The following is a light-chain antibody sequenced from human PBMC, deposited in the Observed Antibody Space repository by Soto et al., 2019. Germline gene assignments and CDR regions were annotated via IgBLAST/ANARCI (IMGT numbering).Light chain of an antibody. Sequence: QSVLTQPASVSGSPGQSITISCTGTSSDVGGYNYVSWYQQHPGKAPKLMIYDVSNRPSGVSNRFSGSKSGNTASLTISGLQAEDEADYYCSSYTSSSTLSYVFGTGTK. V-gene: IGLV2-14*01. CDR1: SSDVGGYNY. CDR3: SSYTSSSTLSYV. CDR2: DVS. J-gene: IGLJ1*01.